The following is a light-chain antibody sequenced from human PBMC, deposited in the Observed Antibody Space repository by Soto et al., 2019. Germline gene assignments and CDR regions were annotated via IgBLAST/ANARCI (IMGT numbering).Light chain of an antibody. CDR3: SNDNDSPPP. CDR1: QGVGNE. V-gene: IGKV1-17*01. J-gene: IGKJ1*01. Sequence: DIQMTQSPSSLAASVGDRVIITCRASQGVGNEVGWYQQKPGKAPKRLIYAASTLQSGTPSRFSGSGSGTEFTLTISSLQPEDFVTDFSSNDNDSPPPFGEGT. CDR2: AAS.